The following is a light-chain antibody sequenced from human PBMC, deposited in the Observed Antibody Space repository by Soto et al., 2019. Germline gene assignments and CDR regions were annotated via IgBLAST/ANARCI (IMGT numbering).Light chain of an antibody. Sequence: DIQMTQSPSTLSASVGDRVTITCRASQSISSWLAWYQQKPGKAPKLLIYKASSLESGVPSRFSGSGSGTEFTLTISSLQPDDFATYYCQQYNSYSRTFGPGTKVDLK. CDR3: QQYNSYSRT. CDR1: QSISSW. J-gene: IGKJ3*01. V-gene: IGKV1-5*03. CDR2: KAS.